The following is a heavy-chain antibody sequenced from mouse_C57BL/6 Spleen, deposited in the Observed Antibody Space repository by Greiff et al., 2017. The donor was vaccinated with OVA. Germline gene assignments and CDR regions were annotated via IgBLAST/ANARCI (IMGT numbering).Heavy chain of an antibody. CDR1: GYTFTDYN. CDR2: INPNNGGT. CDR3: ARIGAGLQRYYAMDY. Sequence: VQLKESGPELVKPGASVKIPCKASGYTFTDYNMDWVKQSHGKSLEWIGDINPNNGGTIYNQKFKGKATLTVDKSSSTAYMELRSLTSEDTAVYYCARIGAGLQRYYAMDYWGQGTSVTVSS. V-gene: IGHV1-18*01. D-gene: IGHD1-1*01. J-gene: IGHJ4*01.